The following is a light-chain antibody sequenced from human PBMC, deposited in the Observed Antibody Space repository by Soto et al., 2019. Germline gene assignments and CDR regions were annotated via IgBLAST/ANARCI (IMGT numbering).Light chain of an antibody. CDR1: QSIISW. V-gene: IGKV1-5*03. CDR3: QQYNSYSPLT. J-gene: IGKJ4*01. Sequence: DIQRTQSPSTLCASVGDRVTIACRSSQSIISWLAWYQQKPGKAPKLLIYKASGLESGVPSRFSGSGSGTDFTLTISSLQPDDFATYYCQQYNSYSPLTFGGGTKVDIK. CDR2: KAS.